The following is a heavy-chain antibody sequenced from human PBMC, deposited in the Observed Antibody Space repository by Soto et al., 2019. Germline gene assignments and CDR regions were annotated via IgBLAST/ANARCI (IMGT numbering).Heavy chain of an antibody. CDR2: ISGSDGST. Sequence: PGGSLRLSCAASGFTFSNYAMSWVRQAPGKGLEWVSTISGSDGSTYYADSVKGRFTISRDISKNTLSLQMSSLRAEDTAIYYCASVPRSRSGWSTYYFDCWGQGTLVTVSS. V-gene: IGHV3-23*01. J-gene: IGHJ4*02. CDR1: GFTFSNYA. D-gene: IGHD6-19*01. CDR3: ASVPRSRSGWSTYYFDC.